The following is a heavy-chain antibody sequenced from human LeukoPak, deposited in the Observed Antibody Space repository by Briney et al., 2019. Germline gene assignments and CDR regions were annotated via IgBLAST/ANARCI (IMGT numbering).Heavy chain of an antibody. CDR2: IYHSGST. Sequence: SETLSLTCAVSGGSISSGGYSWSWIRQPPGKGLEWIGYIYHSGSTYYNPSLKSRVTISVDRSKNQFSLKLSSVTAADTAVYYCARVPAARSGYYFDYWGQGTLVTVSS. V-gene: IGHV4-30-2*01. CDR1: GGSISSGGYS. D-gene: IGHD3-10*01. J-gene: IGHJ4*02. CDR3: ARVPAARSGYYFDY.